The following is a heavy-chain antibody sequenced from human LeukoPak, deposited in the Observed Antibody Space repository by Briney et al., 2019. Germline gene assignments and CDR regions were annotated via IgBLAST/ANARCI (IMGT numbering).Heavy chain of an antibody. CDR2: IISSSSYI. D-gene: IGHD3-22*01. CDR3: ARMLYYYDSSGYYYLDY. Sequence: PGGSLRLSFAASGFTFSSYSMNWVRQAPGKGLEWVSSIISSSSYIYYADSVKGRFTISRDNAKNSLYLQMNSLRAEDTAVYYCARMLYYYDSSGYYYLDYWGQGTLVTVSS. CDR1: GFTFSSYS. V-gene: IGHV3-21*01. J-gene: IGHJ4*02.